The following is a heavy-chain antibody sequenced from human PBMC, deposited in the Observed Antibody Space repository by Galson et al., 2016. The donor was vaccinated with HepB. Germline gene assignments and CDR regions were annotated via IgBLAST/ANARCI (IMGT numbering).Heavy chain of an antibody. CDR3: AKIRRGSGWSLDY. CDR1: GFTFSTYG. V-gene: IGHV3-30*18. D-gene: IGHD6-19*01. CDR2: ISYDGSNK. J-gene: IGHJ4*02. Sequence: SLRLSCAASGFTFSTYGMHWVRQAPGKGLEWVAVISYDGSNKYYTDSVKGRFTISRDNSKSTLYLQMNSLRAEDTAVYYCAKIRRGSGWSLDYWGQGTLVTVSS.